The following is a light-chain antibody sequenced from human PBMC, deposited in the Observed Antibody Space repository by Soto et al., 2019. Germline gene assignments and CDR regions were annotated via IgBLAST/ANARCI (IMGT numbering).Light chain of an antibody. V-gene: IGKV3-20*01. Sequence: EIVFTQSPCTLSLSPGESATLSCRTSQTTSGKYLAWYQQRPGLAPRLLVYGASRRATGIPDRFRGSGSGTEFTLTISGLEPEDFAVYFCQHYGSSPPVTFGQGTRLDI. CDR3: QHYGSSPPVT. CDR1: QTTSGKY. CDR2: GAS. J-gene: IGKJ5*01.